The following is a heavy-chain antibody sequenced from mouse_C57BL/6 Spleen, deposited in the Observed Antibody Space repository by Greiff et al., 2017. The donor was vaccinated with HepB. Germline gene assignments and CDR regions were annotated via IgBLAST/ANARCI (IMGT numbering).Heavy chain of an antibody. CDR3: ARAELAYWYFDV. CDR1: GFTFSDYG. V-gene: IGHV5-17*01. CDR2: ISSGSSTI. Sequence: EVQGVESGGGLVKPGGSLKLSCAASGFTFSDYGMHWVRQAPEKGLEWVAYISSGSSTIYYADTVKGRFTISRDNAKNTLFLQMTSLRSEDTAMYYCARAELAYWYFDVWGTGTTVTVSS. D-gene: IGHD4-1*01. J-gene: IGHJ1*03.